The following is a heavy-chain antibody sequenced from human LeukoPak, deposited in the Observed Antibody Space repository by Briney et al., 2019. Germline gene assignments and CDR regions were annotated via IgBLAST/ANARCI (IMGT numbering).Heavy chain of an antibody. Sequence: GGSLRLSCAASGFTFNTYAMSWVRQAPGKGLEWVSAICGSAGSTYYADSVKGRFTISRDNSKNILYLQIHSLRAEDTAVYYCAKGKGSSSSSIDWWGQGTVVTVSS. CDR2: ICGSAGST. CDR1: GFTFNTYA. CDR3: AKGKGSSSSSIDW. J-gene: IGHJ4*02. D-gene: IGHD2-15*01. V-gene: IGHV3-23*01.